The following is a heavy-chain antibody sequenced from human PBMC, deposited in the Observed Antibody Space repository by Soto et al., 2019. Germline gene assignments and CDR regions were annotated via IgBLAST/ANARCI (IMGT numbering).Heavy chain of an antibody. Sequence: LGECLKISCKGSGYSFTSYWIGWVRQMPGKGLEWMGIIYPGDSDTRYSPSFQGQVTISADKSISTAYLQWSSLKASDTAMYYCASQGYDFWTSPTYGMGVWGQGTTVTVSS. CDR1: GYSFTSYW. CDR2: IYPGDSDT. J-gene: IGHJ6*02. CDR3: ASQGYDFWTSPTYGMGV. V-gene: IGHV5-51*01. D-gene: IGHD3-3*01.